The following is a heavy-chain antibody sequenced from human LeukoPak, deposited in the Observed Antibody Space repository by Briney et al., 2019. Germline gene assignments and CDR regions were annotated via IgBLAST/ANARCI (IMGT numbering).Heavy chain of an antibody. D-gene: IGHD6-13*01. CDR3: ARDTPPQSIAAAVGWFGP. J-gene: IGHJ5*02. V-gene: IGHV4-4*07. CDR1: GGSISSYY. Sequence: SETLSLTCTVSGGSISSYYWSWIRQPAGKGLEWIGRIYTSGSTNYNPSLKSRVTMSVDTSKNQFSLKLSSVTAADTAVYYCARDTPPQSIAAAVGWFGPWGQGTLVTVSS. CDR2: IYTSGST.